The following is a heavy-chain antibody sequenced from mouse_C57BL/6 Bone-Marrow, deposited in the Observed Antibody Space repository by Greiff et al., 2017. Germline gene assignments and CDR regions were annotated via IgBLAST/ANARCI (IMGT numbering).Heavy chain of an antibody. CDR1: GYTFTSYW. J-gene: IGHJ4*01. Sequence: VQLQQPGAELVQPGASVKMSCKASGYTFTSYWITWVKQWPGQGLAWIGDIYPGSGSTHYNEQFTSQATLTVDTSSSTADMQRSSLTSEDSAVYYCARSGRDYAMDYWGQGTSVTVSS. CDR3: ARSGRDYAMDY. V-gene: IGHV1-55*01. CDR2: IYPGSGST. D-gene: IGHD1-1*01.